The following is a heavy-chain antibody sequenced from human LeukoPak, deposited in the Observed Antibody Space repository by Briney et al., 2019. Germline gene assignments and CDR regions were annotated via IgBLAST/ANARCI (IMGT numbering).Heavy chain of an antibody. J-gene: IGHJ6*02. D-gene: IGHD3-3*01. CDR1: GGTFSSYA. CDR2: IIPIFGTA. V-gene: IGHV1-69*13. CDR3: ARDQKITIFGVVTDYGMGV. Sequence: SVKVSCKASGGTFSSYAISWVRQAPGQGLEWMGGIIPIFGTANYAQKFQGRVTITADESTSTAYMELSSLRSEDTAVYYCARDQKITIFGVVTDYGMGVWGQGTTVTVSS.